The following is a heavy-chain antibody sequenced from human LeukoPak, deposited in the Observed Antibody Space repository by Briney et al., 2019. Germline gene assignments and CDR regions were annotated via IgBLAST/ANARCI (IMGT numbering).Heavy chain of an antibody. CDR1: GGSFSGYY. CDR2: INHSGST. CDR3: ARFRSTYYYGSGSYSSGMDV. V-gene: IGHV4-34*01. Sequence: SETLSLTCAVYGGSFSGYYWSWIRQPPGKGLGWIGEINHSGSTNYNPSLKSRVTISVDTSKNQFSLKLSSVTAADTAVYYCARFRSTYYYGSGSYSSGMDVWGKGTTVTVSS. J-gene: IGHJ6*04. D-gene: IGHD3-10*01.